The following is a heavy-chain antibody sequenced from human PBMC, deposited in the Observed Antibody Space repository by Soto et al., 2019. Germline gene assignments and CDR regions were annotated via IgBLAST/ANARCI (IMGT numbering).Heavy chain of an antibody. Sequence: PGGSLRLSCAASELTFSNFIMNWVRPAPGKGLEWVSHINTRSSTSTATYYADSVRGRFTISRDDAKNSLYLEMNSLRGDDTAVYYCARQVYSVVTPLDYWGRGTLVTVSS. D-gene: IGHD2-21*02. CDR1: ELTFSNFI. CDR2: INTRSSTSTAT. J-gene: IGHJ4*02. CDR3: ARQVYSVVTPLDY. V-gene: IGHV3-48*01.